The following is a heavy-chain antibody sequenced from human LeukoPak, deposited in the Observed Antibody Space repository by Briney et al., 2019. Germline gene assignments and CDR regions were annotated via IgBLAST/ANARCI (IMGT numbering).Heavy chain of an antibody. CDR1: AFTFSSYA. D-gene: IGHD3-9*01. J-gene: IGHJ4*02. CDR2: ISYDGSNK. Sequence: GGSLRLSCAASAFTFSSYAMHWVRQAPGKGLEWVAVISYDGSNKYYADSVEGRFTISRDNSKNTLYLQMNSLRAEDTAVYYCARDKYDILTGYFDYWGQGTLVTVSS. CDR3: ARDKYDILTGYFDY. V-gene: IGHV3-30*04.